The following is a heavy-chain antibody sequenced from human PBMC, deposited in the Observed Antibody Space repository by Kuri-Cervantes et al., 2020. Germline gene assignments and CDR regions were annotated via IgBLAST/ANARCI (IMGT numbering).Heavy chain of an antibody. V-gene: IGHV4-59*08. J-gene: IGHJ4*02. CDR3: ASYSGYDFWRSLYYFDY. CDR2: TYYSGST. CDR1: GGSISSYY. D-gene: IGHD5-12*01. Sequence: SETLSLTCTVSGGSISSYYWSWIRQPPGKGLEWIGYTYYSGSTNYNPSLKSRVTISVDTSKNQFSLKLSSVTAADTAVYYCASYSGYDFWRSLYYFDYWGQGTLVTVSS.